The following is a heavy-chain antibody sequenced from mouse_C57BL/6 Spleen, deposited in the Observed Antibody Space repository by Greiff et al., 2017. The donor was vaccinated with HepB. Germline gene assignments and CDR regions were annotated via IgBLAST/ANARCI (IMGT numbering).Heavy chain of an antibody. CDR2: IDPENGDT. CDR1: GFNIKDDY. Sequence: VQLQQSGAELVRPGASVKLSCTASGFNIKDDYMHWVKQRPEQGLEWIGWIDPENGDTEYASKFQGKATITADTSSNTAYLQLSSLTSEDTAVYYCTTRTGTGDYWGQGTTLTVSS. V-gene: IGHV14-4*01. J-gene: IGHJ2*01. CDR3: TTRTGTGDY. D-gene: IGHD4-1*01.